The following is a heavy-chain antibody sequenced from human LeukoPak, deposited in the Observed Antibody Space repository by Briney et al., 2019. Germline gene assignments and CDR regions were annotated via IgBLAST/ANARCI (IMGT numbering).Heavy chain of an antibody. Sequence: GRALRLSCAASGITFSSYAMHWVRQAPGKGLEWVAVISCDGSNKYYADSVKGRFTISRDNSKNTLYLQMNSLRAEDTAVYYCARGLGYSWYYFDYWGQGTLVTVSS. D-gene: IGHD2-15*01. CDR2: ISCDGSNK. J-gene: IGHJ4*02. CDR1: GITFSSYA. CDR3: ARGLGYSWYYFDY. V-gene: IGHV3-30-3*01.